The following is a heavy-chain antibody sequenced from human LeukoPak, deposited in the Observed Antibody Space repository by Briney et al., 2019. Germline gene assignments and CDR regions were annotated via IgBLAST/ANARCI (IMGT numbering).Heavy chain of an antibody. J-gene: IGHJ4*02. V-gene: IGHV4-34*01. CDR3: ARGRDRRYGDYDHFDY. CDR2: INHSGST. CDR1: GGSFSGYY. D-gene: IGHD4-17*01. Sequence: SATLSLTCAVYGGSFSGYYWSWIRQPPGKGLEWIGEINHSGSTNYNPSLKSRVTISVDTSKNQFSLKLSSVTAADTAVYYCARGRDRRYGDYDHFDYWGQGTLVTVSS.